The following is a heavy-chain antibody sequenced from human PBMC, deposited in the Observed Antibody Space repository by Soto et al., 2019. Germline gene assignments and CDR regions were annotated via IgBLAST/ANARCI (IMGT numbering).Heavy chain of an antibody. Sequence: EVQLVESGGGLVQPGGSLRLSCAASGFTFSSYWMHWVRQAPGKGLVWVSSMNSAGSSTSYADYVKGRFTISRDNAKNTRYLKMNSLRAEDTAVYYCVRRSLVVAAASREDYWGQGTLVTVSS. CDR3: VRRSLVVAAASREDY. J-gene: IGHJ4*02. D-gene: IGHD2-15*01. V-gene: IGHV3-74*01. CDR2: MNSAGSST. CDR1: GFTFSSYW.